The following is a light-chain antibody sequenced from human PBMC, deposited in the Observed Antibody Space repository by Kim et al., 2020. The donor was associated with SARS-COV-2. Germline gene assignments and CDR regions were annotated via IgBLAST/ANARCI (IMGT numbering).Light chain of an antibody. V-gene: IGKV1-8*01. Sequence: GSTGDRVTITCRASQNISSYLAWYQQEPGKAPKLLIYAASTLQSGVPSRFSGSGSGVDFTLTISCLQSEDFATYYCQQYYSYPLAFGQGTKVDIK. CDR2: AAS. J-gene: IGKJ1*01. CDR1: QNISSY. CDR3: QQYYSYPLA.